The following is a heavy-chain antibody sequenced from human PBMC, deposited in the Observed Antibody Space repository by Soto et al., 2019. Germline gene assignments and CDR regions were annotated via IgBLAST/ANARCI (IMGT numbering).Heavy chain of an antibody. CDR1: GFTFSSYA. D-gene: IGHD2-15*01. J-gene: IGHJ3*02. CDR2: ISGSGGST. CDR3: AKAGYCSGGSCPGRAFDI. V-gene: IGHV3-23*01. Sequence: GGSLRLSCAASGFTFSSYAMSWVRQAPGKGLEWVSAISGSGGSTYYADSVKGRFTISRDNSKNTLYLQMNSLRAEDTAVYYCAKAGYCSGGSCPGRAFDIWGQGTMVTVSS.